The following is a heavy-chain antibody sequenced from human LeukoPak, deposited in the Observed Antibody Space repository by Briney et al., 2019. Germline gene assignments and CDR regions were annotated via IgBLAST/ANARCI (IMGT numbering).Heavy chain of an antibody. V-gene: IGHV4-59*08. J-gene: IGHJ3*02. CDR3: ARHFVNYYDTNGDALDI. CDR1: GGSITNYY. Sequence: SETLSLTCTVSGGSITNYYWNWIRQAPGKGLEWIGYIFYNGNSNYNPSLSRRVTLSVDTSKNLLSLRLISVTAADTAVYYCARHFVNYYDTNGDALDIWGQGTMVSVSS. D-gene: IGHD3-22*01. CDR2: IFYNGNS.